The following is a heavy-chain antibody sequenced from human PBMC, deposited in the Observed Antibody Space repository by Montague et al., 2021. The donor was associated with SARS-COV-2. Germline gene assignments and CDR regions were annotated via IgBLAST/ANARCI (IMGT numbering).Heavy chain of an antibody. CDR2: IYDSGSA. D-gene: IGHD2-21*02. CDR3: ARAYCGGDCHVGP. CDR1: VGSISNYY. Sequence: SETLSLTCTVSVGSISNYYWTWIRQPPGKGLEWIGYIYDSGSANYNPSLKSRSTISVDTSNNQFSLRLSSVTAADTAVYYCARAYCGGDCHVGPWGQGTWVTVSS. V-gene: IGHV4-59*01. J-gene: IGHJ5*02.